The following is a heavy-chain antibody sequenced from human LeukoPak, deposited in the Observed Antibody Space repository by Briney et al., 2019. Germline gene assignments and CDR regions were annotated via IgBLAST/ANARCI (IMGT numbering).Heavy chain of an antibody. J-gene: IGHJ6*02. D-gene: IGHD2-15*01. Sequence: SQTLSLTCAISGDRVSTNTAAWSWIRQSPSRGLEWLGRTYYRSKWYNYYAGSVKSRIILNPDTSKNQFSLQLDSVTPEDTAVYYCAREKVVIAATHYYGMDVWGQGTTVTVSS. CDR1: GDRVSTNTAA. CDR3: AREKVVIAATHYYGMDV. V-gene: IGHV6-1*01. CDR2: TYYRSKWYN.